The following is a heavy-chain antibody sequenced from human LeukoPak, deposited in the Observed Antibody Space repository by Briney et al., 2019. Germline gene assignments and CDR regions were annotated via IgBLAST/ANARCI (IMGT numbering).Heavy chain of an antibody. Sequence: GGSLRLSCAASGFTFSDYYMSWIRQAPGKGLEWVSYISSSGSTIYYADSVKGRFTISRDNAQNSLYLQMNSLRAEDTAVYYCARVLILTKYCSSTSCYTDYYYYYYMDVWGKGTTVTVSS. CDR2: ISSSGSTI. J-gene: IGHJ6*03. V-gene: IGHV3-11*04. D-gene: IGHD2-2*02. CDR3: ARVLILTKYCSSTSCYTDYYYYYYMDV. CDR1: GFTFSDYY.